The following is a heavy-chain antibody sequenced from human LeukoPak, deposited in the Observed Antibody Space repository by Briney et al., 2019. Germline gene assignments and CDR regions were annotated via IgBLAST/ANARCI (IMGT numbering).Heavy chain of an antibody. Sequence: SENLSLTCTVSGGSISGYYWSWIRQPPGQGLEWIGYIFYSGNTNYNPTLKSRVTISVDTSENQFSLRLSSVTAADTAVYFCARQASWLPYFDLWGRGTLVAVSS. D-gene: IGHD6-13*01. CDR2: IFYSGNT. CDR1: GGSISGYY. V-gene: IGHV4-59*08. CDR3: ARQASWLPYFDL. J-gene: IGHJ2*01.